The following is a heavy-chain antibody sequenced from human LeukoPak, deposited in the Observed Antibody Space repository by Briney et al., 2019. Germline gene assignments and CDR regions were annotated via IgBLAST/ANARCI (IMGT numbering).Heavy chain of an antibody. V-gene: IGHV3-23*01. CDR3: AKDMMDIVVVVAAEDAFDI. J-gene: IGHJ3*02. D-gene: IGHD2-15*01. CDR1: GFTFSSYA. CDR2: ISGSVGST. Sequence: GGSLRLSCAASGFTFSSYAMSWVCQAPGKGLECVSAISGSVGSTYCADSVKGRVTISRDNSKNTLYLQMNSLRAEDTAVYYCAKDMMDIVVVVAAEDAFDIWGQGTMVTVSS.